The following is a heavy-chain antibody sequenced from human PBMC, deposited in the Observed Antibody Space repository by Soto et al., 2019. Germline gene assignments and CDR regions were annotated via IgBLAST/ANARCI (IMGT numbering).Heavy chain of an antibody. D-gene: IGHD4-17*01. CDR2: IYYSGST. J-gene: IGHJ3*02. Sequence: QVQLQESGPGLVKPSETLSLTCTVSGGSISFYYWSWIRQPPGKGLEWIGYIYYSGSTNYNPSLKSRVTISVDTSKNQFSLKLSSVTAADTAVYFCARERGGDYGSVDAFDIWGQGTMVTVSS. V-gene: IGHV4-59*01. CDR3: ARERGGDYGSVDAFDI. CDR1: GGSISFYY.